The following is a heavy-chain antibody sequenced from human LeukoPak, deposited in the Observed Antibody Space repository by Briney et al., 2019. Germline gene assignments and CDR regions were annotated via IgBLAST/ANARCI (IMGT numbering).Heavy chain of an antibody. CDR2: IYHSGST. V-gene: IGHV4-59*12. CDR3: ARGCDSSGYYYRNWYFDL. J-gene: IGHJ2*01. CDR1: GGSISSYY. Sequence: SETLSLTCTVSGGSISSYYWSWIRQPPGKGLEWIGYIYHSGSTYYNPSLKSRVTISVDRSKNQFSLKLSSVTAADTAVYYCARGCDSSGYYYRNWYFDLWGRGTLVTVSS. D-gene: IGHD3-22*01.